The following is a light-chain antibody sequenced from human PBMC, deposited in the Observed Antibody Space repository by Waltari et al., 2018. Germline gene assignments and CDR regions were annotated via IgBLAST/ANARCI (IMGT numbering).Light chain of an antibody. CDR2: AGS. Sequence: DIQLTQSPSSLSASVGDRVTIICRSNNNINNYLNWYQQKAGKAPKLLIYAGSNLQGGVSSRFSGSGSGTEFTLSISHLQPEDFATYYCQQTFSTPPQMYTFGQGTKLDIK. V-gene: IGKV1-39*01. CDR1: NNINNY. CDR3: QQTFSTPPQMYT. J-gene: IGKJ2*01.